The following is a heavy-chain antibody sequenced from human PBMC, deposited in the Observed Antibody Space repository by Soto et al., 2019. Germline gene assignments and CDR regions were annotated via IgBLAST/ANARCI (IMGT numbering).Heavy chain of an antibody. CDR1: GYTLTELS. CDR2: FDPEDGET. Sequence: ASVKVSCKVSGYTLTELSMHWVRQAPGKGLEWMGGFDPEDGETIYAQKFQGRVTMTEDTSTDTAYMELSSLRSEDTAVYYCATRDCSGGSCYINAFDYCGQGTLVTVSS. V-gene: IGHV1-24*01. J-gene: IGHJ4*02. D-gene: IGHD2-15*01. CDR3: ATRDCSGGSCYINAFDY.